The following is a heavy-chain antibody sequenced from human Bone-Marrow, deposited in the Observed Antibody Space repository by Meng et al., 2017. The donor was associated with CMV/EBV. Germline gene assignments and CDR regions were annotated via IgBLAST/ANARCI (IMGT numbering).Heavy chain of an antibody. Sequence: GGSLTPSCAAPGFTFSAYTMNWVRQAPGKGLVWVSRINSDGSSTSYADSVKGRFTISRDNAKNTLYLQMNSLRAEDTAVYYCARDGLESPFDYWGQGTLVTVYS. V-gene: IGHV3-74*01. CDR2: INSDGSST. CDR1: GFTFSAYT. D-gene: IGHD1-1*01. J-gene: IGHJ4*02. CDR3: ARDGLESPFDY.